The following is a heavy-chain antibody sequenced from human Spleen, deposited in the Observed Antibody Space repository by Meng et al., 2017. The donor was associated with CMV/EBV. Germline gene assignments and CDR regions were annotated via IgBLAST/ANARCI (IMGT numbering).Heavy chain of an antibody. CDR1: GGPFRNNA. Sequence: KASGGPFRNNAISWVRQAPGQGLEWMGGIIPLFGPGKYAQKFQGRVTITTDESTNTVYMELSSLRSEDTAVYYCAGNGQLLMYRFDYWGQGTLVTVSS. D-gene: IGHD2-2*01. J-gene: IGHJ4*02. V-gene: IGHV1-69*05. CDR2: IIPLFGPG. CDR3: AGNGQLLMYRFDY.